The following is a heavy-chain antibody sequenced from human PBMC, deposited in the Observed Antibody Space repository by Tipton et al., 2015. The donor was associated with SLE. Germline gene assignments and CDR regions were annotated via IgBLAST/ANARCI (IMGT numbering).Heavy chain of an antibody. Sequence: PGLVKPSGTLSLTCAVFGGSISRNNWWSWVRQPPGKGLEWIGEIYHSGSTNYNPSLKSRVTISVDKSKNQFSLKLNSVTAADTAVYYCATVDYFDSGDAFDFWGHGSMVTVSS. J-gene: IGHJ3*01. V-gene: IGHV4-4*02. CDR2: IYHSGST. D-gene: IGHD3-22*01. CDR3: ATVDYFDSGDAFDF. CDR1: GGSISRNNW.